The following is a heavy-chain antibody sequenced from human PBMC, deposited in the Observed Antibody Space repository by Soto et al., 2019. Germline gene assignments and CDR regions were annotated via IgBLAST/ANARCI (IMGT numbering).Heavy chain of an antibody. CDR1: GFTFSTYS. D-gene: IGHD1-7*01. J-gene: IGHJ3*02. Sequence: GGSLRLSCAASGFTFSTYSMTWVRQAPGKGLEWVAHITATGGNTYYADSVRGRFTISRDTSGNTLYLQMNSLRAEDTALYYCAKCMQAYWNYDAHHIWGQGTMVTVSS. CDR3: AKCMQAYWNYDAHHI. V-gene: IGHV3-23*01. CDR2: ITATGGNT.